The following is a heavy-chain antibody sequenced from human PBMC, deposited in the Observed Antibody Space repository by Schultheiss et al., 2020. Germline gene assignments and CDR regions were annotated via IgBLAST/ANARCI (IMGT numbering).Heavy chain of an antibody. J-gene: IGHJ4*02. D-gene: IGHD3-3*01. Sequence: GGSLRLSCAASGFTFSSYWMHWVRQAPGKGLVWVSAISGSGGSTYYADSVKGRFTISRDNSKNTLYLQMNSLRAEDTAVYYCARGEITIFGVFHFDYWGQGTLVTVS. CDR3: ARGEITIFGVFHFDY. V-gene: IGHV3-23*01. CDR2: ISGSGGST. CDR1: GFTFSSYW.